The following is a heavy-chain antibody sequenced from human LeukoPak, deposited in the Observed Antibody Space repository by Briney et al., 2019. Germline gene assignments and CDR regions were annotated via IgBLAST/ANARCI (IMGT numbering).Heavy chain of an antibody. CDR2: ISDSGGST. V-gene: IGHV3-23*01. Sequence: GGSLRLSCAASGFTFSSYAMSWVRQAPGKGLEWVSAISDSGGSTYYAESVKGRFTISRDNSKNTLYLQMNSLRAEDTAVYYCAKRADSSGYYYFDCWGQGTLVTVSS. D-gene: IGHD3-22*01. CDR3: AKRADSSGYYYFDC. J-gene: IGHJ4*02. CDR1: GFTFSSYA.